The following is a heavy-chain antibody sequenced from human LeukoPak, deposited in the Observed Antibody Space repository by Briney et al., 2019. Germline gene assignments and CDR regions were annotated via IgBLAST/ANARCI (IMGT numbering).Heavy chain of an antibody. CDR1: GYSFDSYG. D-gene: IGHD3-9*01. CDR2: ISYYGSNK. J-gene: IGHJ4*02. Sequence: GGSLRLSCASAGYSFDSYGMHSVRAPPGKGLESLAVISYYGSNKYYADSVKGRFTISRDNSKNTLYLQMNSLRAEDTAVYYCAKDWNLYDILTGYLDYWGQGTLVTVSS. CDR3: AKDWNLYDILTGYLDY. V-gene: IGHV3-30*18.